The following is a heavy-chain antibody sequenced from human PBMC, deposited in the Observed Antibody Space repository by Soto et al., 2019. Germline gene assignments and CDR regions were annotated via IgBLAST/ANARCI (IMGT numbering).Heavy chain of an antibody. Sequence: GGSLRLSCAASGFTFSSYGMHWVRQAPGKGLEWVAVIWYDGSNKYYADSVKGRFTISRDNSKNTLYLQMNSLRAEDTAVYYCARGDIVVVVAATRSLYGMDVWGQGTTVTVS. J-gene: IGHJ6*02. V-gene: IGHV3-33*01. CDR2: IWYDGSNK. CDR1: GFTFSSYG. CDR3: ARGDIVVVVAATRSLYGMDV. D-gene: IGHD2-15*01.